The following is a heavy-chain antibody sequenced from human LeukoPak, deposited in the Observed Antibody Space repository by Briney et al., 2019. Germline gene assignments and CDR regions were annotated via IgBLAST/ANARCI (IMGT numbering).Heavy chain of an antibody. CDR3: ARAAVGYCSSTSCYPYYFDY. CDR2: IYYSGST. J-gene: IGHJ4*02. D-gene: IGHD2-2*01. V-gene: IGHV4-31*03. CDR1: GGSISSGGYY. Sequence: SETLSLTCTVSGGSISSGGYYWSWLRQHPGTGLEWIGYIYYSGSTYYNPSLKSRVTISVDTSKNQFSLKLSSVTAADTAVYYCARAAVGYCSSTSCYPYYFDYWGQGTLVTVSS.